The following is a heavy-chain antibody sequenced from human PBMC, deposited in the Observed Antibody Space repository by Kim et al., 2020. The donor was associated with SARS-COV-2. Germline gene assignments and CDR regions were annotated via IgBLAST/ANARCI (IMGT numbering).Heavy chain of an antibody. J-gene: IGHJ4*02. CDR1: GGSFSGYY. CDR2: INHSGST. D-gene: IGHD4-4*01. CDR3: ARTEDPNYRLDY. V-gene: IGHV4-34*01. Sequence: SETLSLTCAVYGGSFSGYYWSWIRQPPGKGLEWIGEINHSGSTNYNPSLKSRVTISVDTSKNQFSLKLSSVTAADTAVYYCARTEDPNYRLDYWGQGTLV.